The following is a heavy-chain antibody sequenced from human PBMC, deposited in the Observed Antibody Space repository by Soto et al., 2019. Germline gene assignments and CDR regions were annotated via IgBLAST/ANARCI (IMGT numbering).Heavy chain of an antibody. J-gene: IGHJ6*02. Sequence: PGGSLRLSCAASGFTFSCYEMNWVGQSPGKGLEWVSYISGSGSTIYYADSVMGRFTISRDNAKDSLYLQMNSLRAEDTAVYYCAREVVVFGVIIPTPMDVWGQGTTVTVSS. V-gene: IGHV3-48*03. CDR2: ISGSGSTI. CDR3: AREVVVFGVIIPTPMDV. CDR1: GFTFSCYE. D-gene: IGHD3-22*01.